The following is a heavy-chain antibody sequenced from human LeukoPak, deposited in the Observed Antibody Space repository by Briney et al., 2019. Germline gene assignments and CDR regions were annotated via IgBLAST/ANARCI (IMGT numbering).Heavy chain of an antibody. V-gene: IGHV3-66*02. J-gene: IGHJ4*02. CDR1: GFTVSSNY. Sequence: GGSLRLSCAASGFTVSSNYMSWVRQAPGKGLEWVSVIYSGGSTYYADSVKGRFTISRDNSKNTLYLQMNSQRAEDTAVYYCARDLRPGRDDGYDYWGQGTLVTVSS. CDR3: ARDLRPGRDDGYDY. CDR2: IYSGGST. D-gene: IGHD5-24*01.